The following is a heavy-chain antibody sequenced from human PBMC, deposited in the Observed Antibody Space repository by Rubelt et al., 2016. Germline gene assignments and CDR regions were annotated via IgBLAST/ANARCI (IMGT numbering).Heavy chain of an antibody. CDR3: ARGYSYGSGSYYSWFDP. Sequence: YWSWIRQPPGKGLEWIGYIYYSGSTNYNPSLKSRVTISVDTSKNQFSLKLSSVTAADTAVYYCARGYSYGSGSYYSWFDPWGQGTLVTVSS. D-gene: IGHD3-10*01. V-gene: IGHV4-59*12. J-gene: IGHJ5*02. CDR1: Y. CDR2: IYYSGST.